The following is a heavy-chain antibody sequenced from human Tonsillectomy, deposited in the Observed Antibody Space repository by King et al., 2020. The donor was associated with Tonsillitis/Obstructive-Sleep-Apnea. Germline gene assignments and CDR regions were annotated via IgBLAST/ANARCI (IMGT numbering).Heavy chain of an antibody. CDR1: GYTFTSYS. Sequence: VQLVESGSELKKPGASVKVSCKASGYTFTSYSIYWVRQAPGQGLEWMGWINTNTGNPTYAQGFTGRFVFSLDTSVSTAYLQISSLKAEDTAVYYCARADYDFWGGYLAYYYYMDVWGKGTTVTVSS. CDR3: ARADYDFWGGYLAYYYYMDV. J-gene: IGHJ6*03. CDR2: INTNTGNP. D-gene: IGHD3-3*01. V-gene: IGHV7-4-1*02.